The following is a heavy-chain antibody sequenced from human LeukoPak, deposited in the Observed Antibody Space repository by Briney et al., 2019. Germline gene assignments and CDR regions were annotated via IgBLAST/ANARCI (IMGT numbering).Heavy chain of an antibody. CDR1: GYTFTSYG. CDR2: ISAYNGNT. J-gene: IGHJ3*02. D-gene: IGHD3-3*01. CDR3: ARDGFTIFGVVIPTFDI. Sequence: GASVKVSCKASGYTFTSYGISWVRQAPGQGLEWMGWISAYNGNTNYAQRLQGRVTMTTDTPTSTAYMELRSLRSDDTAVYYCARDGFTIFGVVIPTFDIWGQGTMVTVSS. V-gene: IGHV1-18*01.